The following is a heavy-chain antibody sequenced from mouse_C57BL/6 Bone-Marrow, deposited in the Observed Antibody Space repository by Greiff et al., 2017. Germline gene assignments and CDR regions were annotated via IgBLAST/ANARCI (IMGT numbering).Heavy chain of an antibody. J-gene: IGHJ4*01. CDR3: ASPSSLRLAGGYYAMDY. D-gene: IGHD6-1*01. Sequence: EVQGVESGGDLVKPGGSLKLSCAASGFTFSSYGMSWVRQTPDKRLEWVATISSGGSYTYYPDSVKGRFTISRDNANNTLYLQMSSLKSEDTAMYYCASPSSLRLAGGYYAMDYWGQGTSVTVS. V-gene: IGHV5-6*01. CDR1: GFTFSSYG. CDR2: ISSGGSYT.